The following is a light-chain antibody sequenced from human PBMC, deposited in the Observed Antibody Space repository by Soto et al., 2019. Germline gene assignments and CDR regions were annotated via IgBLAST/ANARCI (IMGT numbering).Light chain of an antibody. J-gene: IGKJ1*01. CDR1: QSVSSY. CDR2: GAS. V-gene: IGKV3-20*01. Sequence: EIVMTQSPATLSVFPGERATLSCRASQSVSSYLAWYQQKPGQAPRLLIYGASNRATGIPDRFSGSGSGKDLNIKIRRLELEDLEVYYCQQYGSSGTVGKGTKVDIK. CDR3: QQYGSSGT.